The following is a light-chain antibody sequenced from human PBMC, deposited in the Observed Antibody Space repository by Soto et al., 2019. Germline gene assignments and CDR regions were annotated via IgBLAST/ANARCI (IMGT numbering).Light chain of an antibody. CDR1: QSMTSR. J-gene: IGKJ1*01. Sequence: DIQMTQSPSTLSASVVDRVSITFRASQSMTSRLAWYQQKPGKAPKLLIYDASSLESGVPSRFSGSGSGTEFTLTISSLQPDDFATYYCQQYDTYWTCGQGTKGDIK. CDR3: QQYDTYWT. V-gene: IGKV1-5*01. CDR2: DAS.